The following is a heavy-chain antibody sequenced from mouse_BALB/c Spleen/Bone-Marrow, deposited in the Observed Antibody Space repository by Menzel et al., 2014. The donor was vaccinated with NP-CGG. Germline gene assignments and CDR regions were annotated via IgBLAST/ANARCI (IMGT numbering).Heavy chain of an antibody. Sequence: VQLVESGAELVKPGASVKLSCKASGYTFTSYYMYWVKQRPGQGLEWIGEILPGSGSTNYNEKFKGKATFTADTSSNTAYMQLSSLTSEDSAVYYCAREDGLWYFDVWGAGTTVTVSS. D-gene: IGHD1-1*01. J-gene: IGHJ1*01. V-gene: IGHV1-9*01. CDR3: AREDGLWYFDV. CDR2: ILPGSGST. CDR1: GYTFTSYY.